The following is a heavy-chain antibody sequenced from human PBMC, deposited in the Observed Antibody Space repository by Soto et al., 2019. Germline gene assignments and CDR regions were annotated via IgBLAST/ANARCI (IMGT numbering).Heavy chain of an antibody. CDR3: ARDQNYYDSSGPDAFDI. D-gene: IGHD3-22*01. J-gene: IGHJ3*02. V-gene: IGHV1-46*01. CDR1: GYTFTSYY. Sequence: SVKVSCKASGYTFTSYYMHWVRQAPGQGLEWMGIINPSGGSTSYAQKFQGRVTMTRDTSTSTVYMELSSLRSEDTAVYYCARDQNYYDSSGPDAFDIWGQGTMVTVSS. CDR2: INPSGGST.